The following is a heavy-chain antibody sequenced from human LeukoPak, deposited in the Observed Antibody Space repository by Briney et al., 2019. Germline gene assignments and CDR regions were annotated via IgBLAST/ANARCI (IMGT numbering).Heavy chain of an antibody. Sequence: PGGSLRLSCAASGFTVGSNYMNWVRQAPGKGLEWVSIIYSGGTTYYADSVKGRFTISRDNSKNTLYLQMNSLRAEDTAVYYCARVLWNGDFPRFDYWGQGTLVTVSS. D-gene: IGHD4-17*01. CDR1: GFTVGSNY. CDR3: ARVLWNGDFPRFDY. V-gene: IGHV3-53*01. CDR2: IYSGGTT. J-gene: IGHJ4*02.